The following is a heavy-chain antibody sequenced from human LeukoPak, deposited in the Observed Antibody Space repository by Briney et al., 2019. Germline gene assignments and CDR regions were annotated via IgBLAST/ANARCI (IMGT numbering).Heavy chain of an antibody. CDR1: GFTFSSYS. J-gene: IGHJ5*02. D-gene: IGHD4-11*01. Sequence: GGSLRLSCAASGFTFSSYSMNWVRQAPGKGLEWVSYISSSSSTIYYADSVKGRFTISRDNAKNSLYLQMNSLRAEDTAVYYCARDLPTTVTTFSPFDPWGQGTLVTVSS. V-gene: IGHV3-48*01. CDR2: ISSSSSTI. CDR3: ARDLPTTVTTFSPFDP.